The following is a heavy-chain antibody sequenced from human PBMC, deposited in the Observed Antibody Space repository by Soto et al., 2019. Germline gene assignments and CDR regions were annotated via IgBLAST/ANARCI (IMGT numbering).Heavy chain of an antibody. CDR2: IIPIFGTA. D-gene: IGHD3-22*01. CDR1: GGTFSSYA. Sequence: GASVTVTCKASGGTFSSYAISWVRQAPGQGLEWMGGIIPIFGTANYAQKFQGRVTITADESTSTAYMELSSLRSEDTAVYYCARDSRDSSGYYFDWFDPWGQGTLVTVSS. J-gene: IGHJ5*02. V-gene: IGHV1-69*13. CDR3: ARDSRDSSGYYFDWFDP.